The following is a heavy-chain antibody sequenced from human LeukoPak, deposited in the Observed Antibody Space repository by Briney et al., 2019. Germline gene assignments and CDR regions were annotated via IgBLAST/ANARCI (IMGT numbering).Heavy chain of an antibody. D-gene: IGHD1-26*01. CDR1: VFTFSSAW. J-gene: IGHJ4*02. Sequence: GGSLRLSCAASVFTFSSAWMGWVRQAPGKGLERVGRIKSKSDGGTADYTTPVKGRFTISRDDSKSTMYLQMNDLKTEDTAVYYCTAPLPWELPPIDYWGQGALVTVSS. CDR3: TAPLPWELPPIDY. V-gene: IGHV3-15*01. CDR2: IKSKSDGGTA.